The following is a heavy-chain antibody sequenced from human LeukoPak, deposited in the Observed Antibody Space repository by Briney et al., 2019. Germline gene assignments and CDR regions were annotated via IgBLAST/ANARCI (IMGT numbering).Heavy chain of an antibody. CDR2: ISGSGGST. J-gene: IGHJ4*02. Sequence: PGASLRLSCAASGFTFSSYAMSWVRQAPGKGLEWVSAISGSGGSTYYADSVKGRFTISRDNSKNTLYLQMNSLRAEDTAVYYCAKNEGSIVVAVAASFDYWGQGTLVTVSS. D-gene: IGHD2-15*01. CDR3: AKNEGSIVVAVAASFDY. V-gene: IGHV3-23*01. CDR1: GFTFSSYA.